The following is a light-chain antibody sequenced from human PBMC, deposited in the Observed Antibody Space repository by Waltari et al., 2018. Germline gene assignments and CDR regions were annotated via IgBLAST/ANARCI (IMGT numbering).Light chain of an antibody. CDR2: DVN. CDR1: SSDVGGYTY. J-gene: IGLJ1*01. CDR3: CSYAGTYHYV. V-gene: IGLV2-11*01. Sequence: QSALTQPRSVSGSPGQSVTIPCTGTSSDVGGYTYVSWYQQNPGKAPKVVIYDVNKRPSGVPDRFSGSKSGNAASLTISGLQAEDESDYYCCSYAGTYHYVFGTGTKVTVL.